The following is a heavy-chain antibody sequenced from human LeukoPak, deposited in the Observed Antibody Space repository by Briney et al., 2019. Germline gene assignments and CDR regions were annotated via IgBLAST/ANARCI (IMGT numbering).Heavy chain of an antibody. Sequence: GASVKVSCKASGGTFSSYAISWVRQAPGQGLEWMGGIIPIFGTANYAQKFQGRVTITADESTSTAYMELSSLRSEDTAVYYCARDYDYVEDYYYYYGMDVWGQGTTVTVSS. CDR3: ARDYDYVEDYYYYYGMDV. CDR2: IIPIFGTA. CDR1: GGTFSSYA. J-gene: IGHJ6*02. D-gene: IGHD5-12*01. V-gene: IGHV1-69*13.